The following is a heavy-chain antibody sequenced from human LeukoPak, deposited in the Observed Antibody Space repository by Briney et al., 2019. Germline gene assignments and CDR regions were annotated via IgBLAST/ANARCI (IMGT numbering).Heavy chain of an antibody. Sequence: GASVKVSCKASGYTLTTYYMHWVRQAPGQGLEWMGIINPSGGTTSYAQKFQGRVTMTRDTSTSTVYMELSSLRSEDTAVYYCARDGYGYYFGSGSSYYFDYWGQGTLVTVSS. CDR1: GYTLTTYY. CDR3: ARDGYGYYFGSGSSYYFDY. CDR2: INPSGGTT. V-gene: IGHV1-46*01. D-gene: IGHD3-10*01. J-gene: IGHJ4*02.